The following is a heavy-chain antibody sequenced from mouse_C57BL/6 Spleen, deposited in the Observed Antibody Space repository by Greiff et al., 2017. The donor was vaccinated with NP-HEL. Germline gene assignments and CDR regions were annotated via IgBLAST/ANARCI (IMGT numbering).Heavy chain of an antibody. J-gene: IGHJ1*03. CDR3: ARSYYGSSWYFDV. CDR1: GYTFTSYW. D-gene: IGHD1-1*01. V-gene: IGHV1-55*01. Sequence: QVQLQQSGAELVKPGASVKMSCKASGYTFTSYWITWVKQRPGQGLEWIGDIYPGSGSTNYNEKFKSKATLTVDTSSSTAYMQLSSLTSEDSAVYYCARSYYGSSWYFDVWGTGTTVTVSS. CDR2: IYPGSGST.